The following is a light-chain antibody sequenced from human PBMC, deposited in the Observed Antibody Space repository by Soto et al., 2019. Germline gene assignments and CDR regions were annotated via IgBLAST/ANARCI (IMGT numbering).Light chain of an antibody. CDR2: GAS. CDR1: QSVSSN. Sequence: EIVMTQSPATLSVSPGERATLSCRASQSVSSNLAWYQQTPGQAPRLLIYGASTRATGIPARFSGSGSVTEFTLTLSSLQSEEFAVYYCQQYHKWTPRGTFGHVTKVEIK. J-gene: IGKJ1*01. CDR3: QQYHKWTPRGT. V-gene: IGKV3-15*01.